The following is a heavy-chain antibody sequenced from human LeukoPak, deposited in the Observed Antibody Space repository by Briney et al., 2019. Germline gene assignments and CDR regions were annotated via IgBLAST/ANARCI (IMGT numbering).Heavy chain of an antibody. CDR2: TYYSGST. J-gene: IGHJ3*02. CDR1: GGSISSYY. V-gene: IGHV4-59*08. Sequence: SETLSLTCTVSGGSISSYYWSWIRQPPGKGLEWIGYTYYSGSTNYNPSLKSRVTISVDTSKNQFSLKLSSVTAADTAVYYCARLRQITMVRGVIGRNQVTYAFDIWGQGTMVTVS. CDR3: ARLRQITMVRGVIGRNQVTYAFDI. D-gene: IGHD3-10*01.